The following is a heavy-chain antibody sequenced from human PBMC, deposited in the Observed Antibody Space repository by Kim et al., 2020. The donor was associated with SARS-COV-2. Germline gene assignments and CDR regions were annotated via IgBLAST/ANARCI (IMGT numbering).Heavy chain of an antibody. CDR2: INHSGST. D-gene: IGHD3-3*01. J-gene: IGHJ6*02. Sequence: SETLSLTCAVYGGSFSGYYWSWIRQPPGKGLEWIGEINHSGSTNYNPSLKSRVTISVDTSKNQFSLKLSSVTAADTAVYYCARVGGSGITIFGPLILDGMDVWGQGTTVTVSS. V-gene: IGHV4-34*01. CDR3: ARVGGSGITIFGPLILDGMDV. CDR1: GGSFSGYY.